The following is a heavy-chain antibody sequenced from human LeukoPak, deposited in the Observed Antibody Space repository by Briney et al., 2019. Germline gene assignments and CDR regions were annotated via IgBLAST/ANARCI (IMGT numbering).Heavy chain of an antibody. CDR2: ISWNSGSI. CDR1: GFTFSSYA. J-gene: IGHJ4*02. V-gene: IGHV3-9*03. D-gene: IGHD3-22*01. CDR3: AKESGGYYSYFDY. Sequence: GGSLRLSCAASGFTFSSYAMHWVRQAPGKGLEWVSGISWNSGSIDYADSVKGRFTISRDNAKNSLYLQMNSLRPEDMALYYCAKESGGYYSYFDYWGQGTLVTVSS.